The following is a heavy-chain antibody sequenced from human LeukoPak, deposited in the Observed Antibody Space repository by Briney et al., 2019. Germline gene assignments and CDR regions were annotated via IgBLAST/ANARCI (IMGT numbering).Heavy chain of an antibody. CDR2: ISGYNGIT. D-gene: IGHD6-19*01. CDR1: GYIFTNYG. J-gene: IGHJ4*02. CDR3: CRDTVRTTVAGGPEY. V-gene: IGHV1-18*01. Sequence: ASVKVSFTASGYIFTNYGITWVRQAPGQGLEWRGWISGYNGITIYAQKFQGRVTTTTDTSTNTAYMDLGSLRSDATAVYLCCRDTVRTTVAGGPEYWGQGTLVTVSS.